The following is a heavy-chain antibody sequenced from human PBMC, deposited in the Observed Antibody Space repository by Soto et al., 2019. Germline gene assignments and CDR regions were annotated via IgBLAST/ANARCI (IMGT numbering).Heavy chain of an antibody. CDR2: ISSSSSYI. Sequence: GGSLRLSCAASGFTFSSYSMNWVRQAPGKGLELVSSISSSSSYIYYADSVKGRFTISRDNAKNSLYLQMNSLRAEDTAVYYCARVIASPNYYYMDVWGKGTTVTVSS. CDR3: ARVIASPNYYYMDV. D-gene: IGHD2-2*01. CDR1: GFTFSSYS. V-gene: IGHV3-21*01. J-gene: IGHJ6*03.